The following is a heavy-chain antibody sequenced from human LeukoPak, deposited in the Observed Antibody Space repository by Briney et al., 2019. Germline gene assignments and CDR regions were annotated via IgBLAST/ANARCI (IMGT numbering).Heavy chain of an antibody. V-gene: IGHV3-30*04. D-gene: IGHD2-15*01. CDR2: ISYDATNK. Sequence: GRSLRLSCAASGFTFSRHAMHWVRQAPGKGLEWVAVISYDATNKYYADSVRGRFTISRDNSTNTVYLQMNSLRAEDTAVYYCERNSRVVVVAATRYYYGKDVWGQGTTVTVSS. CDR3: ERNSRVVVVAATRYYYGKDV. J-gene: IGHJ6*02. CDR1: GFTFSRHA.